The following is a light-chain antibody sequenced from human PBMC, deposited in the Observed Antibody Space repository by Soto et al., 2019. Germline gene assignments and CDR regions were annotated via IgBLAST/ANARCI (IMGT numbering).Light chain of an antibody. CDR1: QTISSW. V-gene: IGKV1-5*03. CDR3: QHYNNYPLT. CDR2: KAS. Sequence: DIQMTQSPSTLSASVGDRVTITCRASQTISSWLAWYQQKPGRAPTLLIYKASTLESGVPSRFSGSGSGTEFTLTISSLQPDDFATYHCQHYNNYPLTFGQGTRLEIK. J-gene: IGKJ5*01.